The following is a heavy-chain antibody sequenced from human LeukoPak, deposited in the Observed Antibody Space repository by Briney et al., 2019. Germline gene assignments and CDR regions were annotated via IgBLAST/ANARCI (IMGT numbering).Heavy chain of an antibody. Sequence: GGFLRLSCAASGFTFSSYSMNWVRQAPGKGLEWVSSISSSSSYIYYADSVKGRFTISRDNAKNSLYLQMNSLRAEDTAVYYCARDRAKEMATMGFDYWGQGTLVTVSS. V-gene: IGHV3-21*01. CDR1: GFTFSSYS. J-gene: IGHJ4*02. CDR3: ARDRAKEMATMGFDY. CDR2: ISSSSSYI. D-gene: IGHD5-24*01.